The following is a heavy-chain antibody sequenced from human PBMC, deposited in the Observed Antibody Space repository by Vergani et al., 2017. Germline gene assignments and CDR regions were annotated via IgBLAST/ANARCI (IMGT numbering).Heavy chain of an antibody. V-gene: IGHV4-39*01. D-gene: IGHD2-2*02. Sequence: QVQLQESGPGLVKPSETLSLTCTVSGGSISSSSYYWGWIRQPPGKGLEWIGSIYYSGSTYYNPSLKSRVTISVDTSKNQFSLKRSSVTAADTAVYYCASQTNLPATAIRGAGVDYWGQGTLVTVSS. CDR3: ASQTNLPATAIRGAGVDY. CDR2: IYYSGST. J-gene: IGHJ4*02. CDR1: GGSISSSSYY.